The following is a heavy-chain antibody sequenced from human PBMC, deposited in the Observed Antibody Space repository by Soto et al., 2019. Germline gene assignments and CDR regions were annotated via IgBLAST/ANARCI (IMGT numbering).Heavy chain of an antibody. J-gene: IGHJ5*02. Sequence: GGSLRLSCAASGFTFSSYAMSWVRQAPGKGLEWVSAISGSGGSTYYADSVKGRFTISRDNSKNTLYLQMNSLRAEDTAVYYCAKDHEYYDFWSGYLSRGGWFDPWGQGTLVTVSS. V-gene: IGHV3-23*01. D-gene: IGHD3-3*01. CDR2: ISGSGGST. CDR3: AKDHEYYDFWSGYLSRGGWFDP. CDR1: GFTFSSYA.